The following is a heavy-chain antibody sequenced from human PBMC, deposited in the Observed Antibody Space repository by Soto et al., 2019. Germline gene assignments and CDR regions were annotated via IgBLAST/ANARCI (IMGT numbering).Heavy chain of an antibody. CDR3: ARERPDGSRLDP. V-gene: IGHV4-30-4*01. Sequence: QVQLQESGPGLVKPSQTLSLTCTVSGGSISSGDYYWSWIRQPPGKGLEWIGYIYYSGSTYYNPSLNCRVTISVDTSQNQFSLKLSSVTAADTAVYYCARERPDGSRLDPWCQGTLVTVSS. CDR2: IYYSGST. CDR1: GGSISSGDYY. D-gene: IGHD6-13*01. J-gene: IGHJ5*02.